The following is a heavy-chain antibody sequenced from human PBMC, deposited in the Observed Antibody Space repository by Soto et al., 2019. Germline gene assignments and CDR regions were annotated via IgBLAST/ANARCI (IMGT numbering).Heavy chain of an antibody. J-gene: IGHJ6*03. D-gene: IGHD3-10*01. CDR1: GGSLSGYQ. CDR2: INDSGNI. CDR3: ARGLILWFGELSRRGGYYYYMDV. V-gene: IGHV4-34*01. Sequence: QVQLQQWGAGLLKPSETLSLTCAVYGGSLSGYQWTWIRQTPGKGLEWSGEINDSGNINYNPSLKSRVPILLDTPRKQISLKLSSVTAADSAVYYCARGLILWFGELSRRGGYYYYMDVWGKGTTVTVSS.